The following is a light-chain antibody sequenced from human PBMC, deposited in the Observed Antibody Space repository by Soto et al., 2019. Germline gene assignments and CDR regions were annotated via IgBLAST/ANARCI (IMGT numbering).Light chain of an antibody. J-gene: IGLJ3*02. CDR3: SSYTSGSTRV. CDR2: EVS. CDR1: SSDVGGYNY. V-gene: IGLV2-14*01. Sequence: QSALTQPASVSGSPGQSITISCTGTSSDVGGYNYVSWYQQHPGKAPNLMIYEVSNRPSGVSNRFSGSMSGNTAFLTISGLQDEDEADYYCSSYTSGSTRVFGGGTKLTVL.